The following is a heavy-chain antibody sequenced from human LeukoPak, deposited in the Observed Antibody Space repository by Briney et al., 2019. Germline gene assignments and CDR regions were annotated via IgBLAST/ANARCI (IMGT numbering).Heavy chain of an antibody. CDR2: ISSSSSYT. Sequence: GGSLRLSCAASGFTFSDYYMSWIRQAPGKGLEWVSYISSSSSYTNYADSVKGRFTISRDNAKNSLYLQMNSLRAEDTVVYYCARGGIAVAGVSNDAFDIWGQGTMVTVSS. CDR3: ARGGIAVAGVSNDAFDI. CDR1: GFTFSDYY. V-gene: IGHV3-11*06. J-gene: IGHJ3*02. D-gene: IGHD6-19*01.